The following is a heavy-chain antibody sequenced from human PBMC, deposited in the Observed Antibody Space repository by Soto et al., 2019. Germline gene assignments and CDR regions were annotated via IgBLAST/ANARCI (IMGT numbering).Heavy chain of an antibody. J-gene: IGHJ4*02. D-gene: IGHD1-26*01. V-gene: IGHV4-59*12. Sequence: LETLSLTCSVSNGSISGFYWTWIRQPPGKILEWIGYIHYSGRTDYNPSLTSRATMSVDTSKNQFSLNLKSITAADTAVYYCVRVGVGIGNHFDSWGRGTLVTVSS. CDR1: NGSISGFY. CDR3: VRVGVGIGNHFDS. CDR2: IHYSGRT.